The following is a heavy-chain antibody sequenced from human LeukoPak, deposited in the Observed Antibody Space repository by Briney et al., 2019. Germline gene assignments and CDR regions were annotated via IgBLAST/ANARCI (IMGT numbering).Heavy chain of an antibody. J-gene: IGHJ6*03. CDR3: ATLVQRPHYSCYYMDV. Sequence: SETLSLTRIISGGSISSFYWSWIRPPAEKGLEWIGHIFSSGSTNYNPSFKGRVTISVDRSKDQFSLKLRSVTAADTAVYYCATLVQRPHYSCYYMDVCGKGTTVTVSS. CDR1: GGSISSFY. D-gene: IGHD1-1*01. V-gene: IGHV4-4*07. CDR2: IFSSGST.